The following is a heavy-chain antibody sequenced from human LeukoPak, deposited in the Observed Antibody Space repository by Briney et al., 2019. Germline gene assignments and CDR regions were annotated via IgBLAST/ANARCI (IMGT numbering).Heavy chain of an antibody. Sequence: GASVKVSCKVSGYTLTELSMHWVRQAPGKGLEWMGGFDPEDGETIYAQKFQGRVTMTEDTSTDTAYMELSSLRSEDTAVYYCATARRTTVERHAFDIWGQGTMVTVSS. CDR2: FDPEDGET. J-gene: IGHJ3*02. CDR3: ATARRTTVERHAFDI. CDR1: GYTLTELS. V-gene: IGHV1-24*01. D-gene: IGHD4-17*01.